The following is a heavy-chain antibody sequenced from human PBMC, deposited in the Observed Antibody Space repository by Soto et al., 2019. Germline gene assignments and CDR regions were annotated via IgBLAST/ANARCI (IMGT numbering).Heavy chain of an antibody. V-gene: IGHV4-39*01. CDR3: ARIGILAYYDILNGPPVYYGMHV. Sequence: PSETLSLTCTVSGGSISSSSYYWGWIRQPPGKGLEWIGSIYYSGSTYYNPSLKSRVTISVDTSKNQFSLKLSSVTAADTAVYYCARIGILAYYDILNGPPVYYGMHVCGQGTTVAVYS. J-gene: IGHJ6*02. D-gene: IGHD3-9*01. CDR2: IYYSGST. CDR1: GGSISSSSYY.